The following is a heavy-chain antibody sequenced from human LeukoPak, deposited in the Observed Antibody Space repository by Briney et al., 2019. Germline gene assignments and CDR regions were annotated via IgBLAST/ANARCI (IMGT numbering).Heavy chain of an antibody. V-gene: IGHV3-43*01. D-gene: IGHD3-16*01. CDR2: ISWDGGST. CDR1: GFTFDDYT. CDR3: AKDRGGLYMFDY. Sequence: GGSLRLSCAASGFTFDDYTMHWVRQAPGKGLEWVSLISWDGGSTYYADSVKGRFTISRDNSKNSLYLQMNSLRTEDTALYYCAKDRGGLYMFDYWGQGTLVTVSS. J-gene: IGHJ4*02.